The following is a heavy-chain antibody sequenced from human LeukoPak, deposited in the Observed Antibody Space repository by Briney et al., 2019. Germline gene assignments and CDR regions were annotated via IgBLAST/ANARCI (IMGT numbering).Heavy chain of an antibody. D-gene: IGHD3-10*01. V-gene: IGHV4-59*01. J-gene: IGHJ5*02. CDR1: GGSISNYY. CDR2: FHFSGRI. Sequence: SETLSLTCSVSGGSISNYYWSWLRQPPGKGLEWIGYFHFSGRINYNPSLKSRVTISVDTSKNQLFLQLTSVTAADTAVYYCAKDYEWFGSPSRAAWFDPWGQGTLVTVSS. CDR3: AKDYEWFGSPSRAAWFDP.